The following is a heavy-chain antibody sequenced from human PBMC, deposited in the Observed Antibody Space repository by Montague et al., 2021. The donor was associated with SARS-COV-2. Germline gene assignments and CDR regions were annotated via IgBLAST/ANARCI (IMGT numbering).Heavy chain of an antibody. D-gene: IGHD3-10*01. CDR2: INHSGST. J-gene: IGHJ4*02. CDR1: GGSFSGYY. CDR3: ARGARQGYGSCLGSFDS. V-gene: IGHV4-34*01. Sequence: SETLSLTCAVYGGSFSGYYWNWIRQSPGKGLEWIGEINHSGSTNYNPSLKSRVTISVDTSKNQFSLKLSSVTAADTAVYYCARGARQGYGSCLGSFDSWGQGTLVTVSS.